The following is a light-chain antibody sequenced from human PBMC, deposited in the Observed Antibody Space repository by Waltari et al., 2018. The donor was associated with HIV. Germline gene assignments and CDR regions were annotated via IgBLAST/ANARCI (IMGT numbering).Light chain of an antibody. CDR1: SSDVGGYNY. J-gene: IGLJ2*01. Sequence: QSALTQPASVSGSPGQSITISCTGTSSDVGGYNYVSWYQQHPGKAPKLMIYHVSKRPSGVSNRFSGSKSGNTASLTISGLQAEDEADHYCTSYTSSNTLVIFGGGTKLTVL. V-gene: IGLV2-14*03. CDR3: TSYTSSNTLVI. CDR2: HVS.